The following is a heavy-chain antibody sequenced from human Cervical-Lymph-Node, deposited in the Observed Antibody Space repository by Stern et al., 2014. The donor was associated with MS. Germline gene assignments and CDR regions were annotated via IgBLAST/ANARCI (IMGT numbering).Heavy chain of an antibody. J-gene: IGHJ5*02. CDR2: IIPILGLA. D-gene: IGHD2-15*01. CDR1: GGTFISSYA. V-gene: IGHV1-69*04. CDR3: ARGVVSNRAAATLHNLFDP. Sequence: QDQLVQSGAEVKKPGSSVNVSCKTSGGTFISSYAIPWMRQAPGQGLEWMGRIIPILGLANYAQKFQGRVIITADKSTSTTYMELSSLRSEDTAVYYCARGVVSNRAAATLHNLFDPWGQGTLVTVSS.